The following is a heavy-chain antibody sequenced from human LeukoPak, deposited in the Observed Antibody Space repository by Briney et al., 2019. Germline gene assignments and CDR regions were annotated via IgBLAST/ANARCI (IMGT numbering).Heavy chain of an antibody. J-gene: IGHJ6*03. Sequence: SETLSLTCTVSGGSISSYYWSWIRQPPGKGLEWIGYIYYSGSTNYNPSLKSRVTISVDTSKNQFSLKLSSVTAADTAVYYCASANYYYYYMDVWGKGTTVTVSS. CDR1: GGSISSYY. CDR2: IYYSGST. V-gene: IGHV4-59*01. CDR3: ASANYYYYYMDV.